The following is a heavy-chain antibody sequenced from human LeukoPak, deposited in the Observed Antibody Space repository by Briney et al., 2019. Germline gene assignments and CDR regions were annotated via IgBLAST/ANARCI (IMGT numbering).Heavy chain of an antibody. D-gene: IGHD1-1*01. J-gene: IGHJ6*02. Sequence: SETLSLTCTVSGGSISSGGYYWSWIRQHPGKGLEWIGYIYYSGSTYYNPSLKSRVTISVDTSKNQFSLKLSSVTAADTAVYYCARVGGTNYYYYGMDVWGQGTTVTVSS. CDR1: GGSISSGGYY. V-gene: IGHV4-31*03. CDR2: IYYSGST. CDR3: ARVGGTNYYYYGMDV.